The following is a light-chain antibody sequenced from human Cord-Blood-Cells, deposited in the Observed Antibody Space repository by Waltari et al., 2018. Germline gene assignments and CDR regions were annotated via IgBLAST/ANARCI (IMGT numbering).Light chain of an antibody. CDR2: QDS. CDR3: QAWDSSTLYV. Sequence: SYELTQPPSVSVSPGQTASITCSGDKLGDTYACWYQQKPGQSPVLVIYQDSKRPSGIPERFSGSNSGNTATLTIGGTQAMDEADYYCQAWDSSTLYVFGTGTKVTVL. J-gene: IGLJ1*01. V-gene: IGLV3-1*01. CDR1: KLGDTY.